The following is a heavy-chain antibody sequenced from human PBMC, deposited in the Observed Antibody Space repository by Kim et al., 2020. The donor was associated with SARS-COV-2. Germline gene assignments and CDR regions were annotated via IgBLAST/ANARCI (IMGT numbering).Heavy chain of an antibody. CDR1: GFPFSSYG. CDR2: ISYDGSIK. Sequence: GGSLRLSCAASGFPFSSYGMHWVRQAPDKGVEWVAVISYDGSIKYYSDSVKGRFTISRDNSKSTLYLQMNSLRPGDTAVYYCAGFDYGDLGPMVYWGQGTMVTVSS. CDR3: AGFDYGDLGPMVY. V-gene: IGHV3-30*03. D-gene: IGHD4-17*01. J-gene: IGHJ1*01.